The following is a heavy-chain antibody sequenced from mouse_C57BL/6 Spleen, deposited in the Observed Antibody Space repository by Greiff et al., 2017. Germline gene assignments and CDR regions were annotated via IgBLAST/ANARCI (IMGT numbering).Heavy chain of an antibody. CDR1: GYTFTDYY. J-gene: IGHJ3*01. Sequence: QVQLQQSGPELVKPGASVKISCKASGYTFTDYYINWVKQRPGQGLEWIGWIFPGSGSTYYNEKFKGQATLTADKSSSTAYMLSSSLTSEDSAVYFCARVVEGGFAYWGQGTLVTVSA. CDR2: IFPGSGST. D-gene: IGHD1-1*01. CDR3: ARVVEGGFAY. V-gene: IGHV1-75*01.